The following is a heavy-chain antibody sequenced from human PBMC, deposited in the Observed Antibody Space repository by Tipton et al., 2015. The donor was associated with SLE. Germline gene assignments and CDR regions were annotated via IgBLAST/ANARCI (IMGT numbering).Heavy chain of an antibody. V-gene: IGHV4-59*01. CDR1: GGSINSYF. Sequence: TLSLTCTVSGGSINSYFWSWIRQPPGKGLEWIGYIYYSGSTNYNPSLKSRVTMSVDTSKNQISLKLSSVTAADSGMYFCARLSRGAAGGLDYWGQGTLVSVSS. CDR3: ARLSRGAAGGLDY. CDR2: IYYSGST. D-gene: IGHD6-13*01. J-gene: IGHJ4*02.